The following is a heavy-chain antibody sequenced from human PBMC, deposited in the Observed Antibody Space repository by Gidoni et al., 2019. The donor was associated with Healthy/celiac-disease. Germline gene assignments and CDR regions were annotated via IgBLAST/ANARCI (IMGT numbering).Heavy chain of an antibody. CDR3: AKDSSPNSLTGYYMGYYYYYGMDV. D-gene: IGHD3-9*01. J-gene: IGHJ6*02. CDR1: GFTFSTHG. Sequence: QVQLVEPGGGVVQPGRSLRLSRAASGFTFSTHGMHWVRPAPGKGREWVAVISYDGSNKYYADSVKGRFTISRDKSKNTLYLQMNSLRAEDTAVYYCAKDSSPNSLTGYYMGYYYYYGMDVWGQGTTVTVSS. CDR2: ISYDGSNK. V-gene: IGHV3-30*18.